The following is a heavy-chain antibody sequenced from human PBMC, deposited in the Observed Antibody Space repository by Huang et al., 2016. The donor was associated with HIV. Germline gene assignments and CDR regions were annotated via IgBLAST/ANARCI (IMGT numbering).Heavy chain of an antibody. CDR1: GGSISSYY. Sequence: QVQLQESGPGLVKPSETLSLTCTVSGGSISSYYWSWIRQPPGKGLECIGYIYYSGSTNHNPARKSRVTISVDTSKNQFSLKLRSVTAADTAVYYCARGPSPWLQEAFDIWGQGTMVTVSS. CDR3: ARGPSPWLQEAFDI. J-gene: IGHJ3*02. V-gene: IGHV4-59*01. D-gene: IGHD5-12*01. CDR2: IYYSGST.